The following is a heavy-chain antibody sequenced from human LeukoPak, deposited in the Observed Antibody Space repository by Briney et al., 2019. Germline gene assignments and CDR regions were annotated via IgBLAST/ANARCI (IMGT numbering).Heavy chain of an antibody. Sequence: GGSLRLSCAASGFTFSSYAVSWVRQAPGKGLEWVSSISGSGGSTYSADSVKGRFTISRDNAKNSLYLQMNSLRAEDTAVYYCARGQDQRDTAMPWDYYYYYMDVWGKGTTVTVSS. CDR2: ISGSGGST. CDR3: ARGQDQRDTAMPWDYYYYYMDV. D-gene: IGHD5-18*01. V-gene: IGHV3-23*01. CDR1: GFTFSSYA. J-gene: IGHJ6*03.